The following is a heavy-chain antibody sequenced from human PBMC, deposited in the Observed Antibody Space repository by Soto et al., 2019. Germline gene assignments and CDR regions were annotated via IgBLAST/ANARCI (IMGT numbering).Heavy chain of an antibody. CDR1: GFSFNTFG. V-gene: IGHV3-33*01. D-gene: IGHD1-26*01. Sequence: QVQLVESGGGVVQPGTSLRLSCAASGFSFNTFGIHWVRQAPGEGLEWVAVIRYDGGSSYFGDSVKGRFTISRDNSKNTVYLQMNSLRAEDTAIYYCERDITMGATYFSPSYYALDVWGQGTTVTVSS. CDR3: ERDITMGATYFSPSYYALDV. CDR2: IRYDGGSS. J-gene: IGHJ6*02.